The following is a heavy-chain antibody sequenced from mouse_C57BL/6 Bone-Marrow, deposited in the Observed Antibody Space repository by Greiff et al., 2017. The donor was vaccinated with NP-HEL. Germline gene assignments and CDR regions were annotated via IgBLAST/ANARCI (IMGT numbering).Heavy chain of an antibody. CDR3: ASGGGFAY. V-gene: IGHV2-6*01. CDR1: GFSLTSYG. J-gene: IGHJ3*01. CDR2: IWGVGST. Sequence: QVQLKESGPGLVAPSQSLSITCTVSGFSLTSYGVDWVRQSPGKGLEWLGVIWGVGSTNYNSALKSRLSISKDNSKSQVFLKRNSLQTDDTAMYYCASGGGFAYWGQGTLVTVSA.